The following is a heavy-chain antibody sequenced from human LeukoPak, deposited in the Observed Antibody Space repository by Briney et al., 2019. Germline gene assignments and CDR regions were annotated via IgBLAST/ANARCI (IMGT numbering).Heavy chain of an antibody. CDR1: GGTFSSYD. V-gene: IGHV1-8*02. CDR2: MNPNSGNT. CDR3: ARVSGSSRQWLVPGSLDY. J-gene: IGHJ4*02. D-gene: IGHD6-19*01. Sequence: GASVKVSCKASGGTFSSYDINWVRQATGQGLEWMGWMNPNSGNTGYAQKFQGRVTMTRNTSISTAYMELSSLRSEDTAVYYCARVSGSSRQWLVPGSLDYWGQGTLVTVSS.